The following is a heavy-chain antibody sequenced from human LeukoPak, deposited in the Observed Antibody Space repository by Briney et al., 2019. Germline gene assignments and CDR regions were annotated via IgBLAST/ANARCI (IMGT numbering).Heavy chain of an antibody. V-gene: IGHV3-7*03. CDR2: IKQDGSQE. D-gene: IGHD4-17*01. CDR1: RFTLSTYW. CDR3: ANEIRPNDY. Sequence: PGGSLRLSCAASRFTLSTYWMSWVRQAPGKGLEWVAHIKQDGSQEYYVDSVKGRFTISRDNSKNTLYLQMNSLRAEDTAVYYCANEIRPNDYWGQGTQVTVSS. J-gene: IGHJ4*02.